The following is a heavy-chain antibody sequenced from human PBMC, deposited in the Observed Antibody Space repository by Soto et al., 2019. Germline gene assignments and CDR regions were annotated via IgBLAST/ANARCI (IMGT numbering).Heavy chain of an antibody. D-gene: IGHD3-10*01. V-gene: IGHV3-23*01. CDR3: AKGRGGSGSLPPRVDF. J-gene: IGHJ4*02. CDR1: GVTFNNYA. Sequence: EVQLLESGGGLVQPGGSLRLSCAASGVTFNNYAMTWVRQAPGKGLEWVSAISGGGDTTSYADSVKGRFTVSRDGSKNTLYLQMSSLSAEDTALYYCAKGRGGSGSLPPRVDFWGQGTLVTVSS. CDR2: ISGGGDTT.